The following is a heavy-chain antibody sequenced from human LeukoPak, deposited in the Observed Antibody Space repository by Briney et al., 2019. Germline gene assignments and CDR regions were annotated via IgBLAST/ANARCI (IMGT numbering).Heavy chain of an antibody. J-gene: IGHJ4*02. CDR1: GFTFSSYG. D-gene: IGHD3-22*01. CDR2: ISYDGNNR. V-gene: IGHV3-30*03. CDR3: ARELKYYYDTSGYSGLSY. Sequence: GPLRLSCAASGFTFSSYGMHWVRQAPGKGLEWVAVISYDGNNRYYADSVKGRFTISRDNSKKAVYLQMKSLRAEDTAVYYCARELKYYYDTSGYSGLSYWGQGALVTVSS.